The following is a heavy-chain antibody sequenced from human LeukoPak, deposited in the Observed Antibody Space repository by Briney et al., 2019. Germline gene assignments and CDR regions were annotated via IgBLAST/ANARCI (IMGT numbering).Heavy chain of an antibody. CDR1: GFTFSAYW. Sequence: GGSLRLSCAASGFTFSAYWMTWVRQAPGKGLEWLANINEGANVKFYVDSVKGRFIISRDNTKNSLYLQMSILRAEDTALYYCARVGKNGWDFDHWGQGTLVTVSS. J-gene: IGHJ4*02. CDR3: ARVGKNGWDFDH. V-gene: IGHV3-7*01. D-gene: IGHD6-19*01. CDR2: INEGANVK.